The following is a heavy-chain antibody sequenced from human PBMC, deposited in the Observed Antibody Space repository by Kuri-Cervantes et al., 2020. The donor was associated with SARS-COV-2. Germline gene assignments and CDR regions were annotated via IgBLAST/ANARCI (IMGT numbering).Heavy chain of an antibody. J-gene: IGHJ4*02. CDR2: IKPEGGEK. V-gene: IGHV3-7*01. Sequence: ETLSLTCAASGFTFSDYYMNWVRQAPGKGLEWVAAIKPEGGEKHYVDSVRGRFTISRDDAKNSLYLQMNSLRAEDTAVYYCASLDHGLGSYYHTFPHDYWGLGTQVTVSS. D-gene: IGHD3-10*01. CDR1: GFTFSDYY. CDR3: ASLDHGLGSYYHTFPHDY.